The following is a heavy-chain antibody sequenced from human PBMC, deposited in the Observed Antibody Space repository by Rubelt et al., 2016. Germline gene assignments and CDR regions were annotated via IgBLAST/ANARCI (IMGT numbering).Heavy chain of an antibody. D-gene: IGHD6-6*01. J-gene: IGHJ4*02. CDR3: AREAYRQLNY. V-gene: IGHV3-11*01. CDR2: ITRDGSTT. Sequence: QVQLVESGGGLVKPGGSLRLSCAASGFTFTDYYMSWIRQAPGKGLEWVAYITRDGSTTNYADSVKGRFTISRDNGKNSLYLQMNSLRADDTAVYYCAREAYRQLNYWGQGTLVTVSS. CDR1: GFTFTDYY.